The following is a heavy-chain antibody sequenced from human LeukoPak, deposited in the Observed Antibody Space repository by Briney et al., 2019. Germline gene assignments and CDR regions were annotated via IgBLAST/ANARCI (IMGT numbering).Heavy chain of an antibody. CDR2: IWYDGSNK. CDR3: ARDREFNYFDY. J-gene: IGHJ4*02. D-gene: IGHD3-10*01. V-gene: IGHV3-33*01. Sequence: GGSLRLSCAASGFTSSSYGMHWVRQAPGKGLEWVAVIWYDGSNKYYADSVKGRFTISRDNSKNTLYLQMNSLRAEDTAVYYCARDREFNYFDYWGQGTLVTVSS. CDR1: GFTSSSYG.